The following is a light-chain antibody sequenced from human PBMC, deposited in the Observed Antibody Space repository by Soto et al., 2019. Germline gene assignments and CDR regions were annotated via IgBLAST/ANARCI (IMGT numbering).Light chain of an antibody. Sequence: QTVVTQPPSVSGAPGQGVTISCTGSNSNIGAGSHVHWYQHFPGAAPRLLIYGNNNRPSGVPARFSASKSDTSASLAITGLQADDEADYYCQSFDNSLTHPVCGGGTKVTVL. CDR1: NSNIGAGSH. CDR2: GNN. CDR3: QSFDNSLTHPV. V-gene: IGLV1-40*01. J-gene: IGLJ3*02.